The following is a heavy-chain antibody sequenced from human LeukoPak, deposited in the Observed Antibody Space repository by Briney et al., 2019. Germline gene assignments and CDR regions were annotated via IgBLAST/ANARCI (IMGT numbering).Heavy chain of an antibody. J-gene: IGHJ4*02. V-gene: IGHV3-48*01. CDR1: GFIISGDS. CDR3: VRDNPRCCGVVPANIDDY. CDR2: ISRDSGIK. Sequence: PGGSPRLSCAASGFIISGDSMNWVRQAPGKGLEWIAYISRDSGIKYYADSVRGRFTISRDNAKNSLYLQMHSLRAEDTAVYYCVRDNPRCCGVVPANIDDYWGQGTLVTVSS. D-gene: IGHD2-15*01.